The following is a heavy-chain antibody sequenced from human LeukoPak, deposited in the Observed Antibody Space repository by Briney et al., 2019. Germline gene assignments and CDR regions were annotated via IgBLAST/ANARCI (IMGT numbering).Heavy chain of an antibody. CDR2: IYSGGSI. D-gene: IGHD2-2*01. Sequence: GGSLRLSCAASGFTVSGNYMSWVRQAPGKGLEWVSIIYSGGSIYYADSVKGRFTISRDNSKNTLYLQLNSLRAEDTAVYYCARDCSSTSCYPYYGMDVWGQGTTVTVSS. V-gene: IGHV3-53*01. CDR3: ARDCSSTSCYPYYGMDV. J-gene: IGHJ6*02. CDR1: GFTVSGNY.